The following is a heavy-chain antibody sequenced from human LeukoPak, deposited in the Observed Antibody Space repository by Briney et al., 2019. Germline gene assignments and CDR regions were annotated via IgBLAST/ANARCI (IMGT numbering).Heavy chain of an antibody. V-gene: IGHV4-59*01. CDR2: IYYSGST. CDR1: GGSISSYY. Sequence: SETLSLTCTVSGGSISSYYWSWIRQPPGKGLEWIGYIYYSGSTNYNPSLKSRVTISVDTSKNQFSLKLSSVTAADTAVYYCAREVTNWYFDLWGRGTLVTVSS. CDR3: AREVTNWYFDL. J-gene: IGHJ2*01. D-gene: IGHD3-3*01.